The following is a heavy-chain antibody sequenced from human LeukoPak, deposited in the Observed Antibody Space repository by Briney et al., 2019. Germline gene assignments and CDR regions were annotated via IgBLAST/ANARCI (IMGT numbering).Heavy chain of an antibody. V-gene: IGHV3-33*08. CDR3: ATYGDSRRRDWYFDL. D-gene: IGHD4-17*01. CDR2: IWYDGSNK. CDR1: GFTFSNYG. Sequence: PGGSLRLSCAASGFTFSNYGMNWVRQAPGKGLEWVAVIWYDGSNKFYADSVKGRFTISRDNSKNTLYLQMNSLRAEDTAVYYCATYGDSRRRDWYFDLWGRGTLVTVSS. J-gene: IGHJ2*01.